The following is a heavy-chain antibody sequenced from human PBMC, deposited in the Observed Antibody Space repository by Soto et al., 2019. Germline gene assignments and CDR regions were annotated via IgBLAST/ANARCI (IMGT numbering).Heavy chain of an antibody. CDR2: ISAYTDTP. CDR3: ARVIPRVEAWCDP. D-gene: IGHD2-2*02. V-gene: IGHV1-18*01. CDR1: GYTFTNFG. Sequence: ASVKVSCKASGYTFTNFGGTWVRRAPGQGLEWMGWISAYTDTPNYAQKFQGRVTMTIDTSTSTAYMDLRSLTSDDTAVYYCARVIPRVEAWCDPCAQLTLVTGCS. J-gene: IGHJ5*02.